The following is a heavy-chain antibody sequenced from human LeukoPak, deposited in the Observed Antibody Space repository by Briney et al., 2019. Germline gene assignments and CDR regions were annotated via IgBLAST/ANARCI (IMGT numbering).Heavy chain of an antibody. CDR3: ARGPPDGSGSYYPGAY. V-gene: IGHV3-74*01. CDR2: INSHGSST. D-gene: IGHD3-10*01. Sequence: GGSLRLSCAASGFTFSSYWMHWVRQAPGKGLVWVSRINSHGSSTSYADSVKGRFTISRDNAKNTLYLQMNSLRVEDTAVYYCARGPPDGSGSYYPGAYWGQGTLVTVSS. J-gene: IGHJ4*02. CDR1: GFTFSSYW.